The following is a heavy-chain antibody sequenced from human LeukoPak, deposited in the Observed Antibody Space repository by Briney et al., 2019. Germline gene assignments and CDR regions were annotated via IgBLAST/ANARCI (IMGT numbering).Heavy chain of an antibody. Sequence: SETLSLTCTVSGGSISSSNYFWGWIRQAPGRGLEWIGSIYYSGSTYYNPSLKSRVTISADMSKNQFSLRLYSVTAADTAVYYCGRDSVEMGTIHSDYWGQGTLVTVSS. V-gene: IGHV4-39*07. D-gene: IGHD5-24*01. CDR2: IYYSGST. CDR1: GGSISSSNYF. J-gene: IGHJ4*02. CDR3: GRDSVEMGTIHSDY.